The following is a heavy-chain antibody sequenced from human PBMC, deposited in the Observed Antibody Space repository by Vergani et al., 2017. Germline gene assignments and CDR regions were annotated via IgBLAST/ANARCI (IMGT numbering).Heavy chain of an antibody. CDR2: IYTSGST. Sequence: QVQLQESGPGLVKPSQTLSLTCTVSAGSISSGSYYWSWIRQPAGKGLEWIGRIYTSGSTNHNPSLKSRVTISVDTSKNQFSLKLSSVTAADTAVYYCAREWVAYCGGDCYPYYYYYYGMDVWGQGTTVTVSS. CDR3: AREWVAYCGGDCYPYYYYYYGMDV. J-gene: IGHJ6*02. CDR1: AGSISSGSYY. D-gene: IGHD2-21*02. V-gene: IGHV4-61*02.